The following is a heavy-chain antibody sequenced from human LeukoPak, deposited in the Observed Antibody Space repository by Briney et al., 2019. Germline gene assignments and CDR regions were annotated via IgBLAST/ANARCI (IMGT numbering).Heavy chain of an antibody. Sequence: PSETLSLTCTVSGGSISSYYWSWIRQPPGKGLEWIGYIYYSGSTNYDPSLKSRVTISVDTSKNQFSLKLSSVTAADTAVYYCARGMGATSFDYWGQGTLVTVSS. CDR3: ARGMGATSFDY. D-gene: IGHD1-26*01. J-gene: IGHJ4*02. CDR2: IYYSGST. CDR1: GGSISSYY. V-gene: IGHV4-59*01.